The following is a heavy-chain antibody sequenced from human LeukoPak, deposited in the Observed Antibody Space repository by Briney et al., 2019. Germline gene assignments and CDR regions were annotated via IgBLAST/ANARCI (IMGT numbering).Heavy chain of an antibody. CDR2: ISGSGGGT. CDR3: AREPTTVSPPG. Sequence: GGSLRLSCAASGFTFSSYVMSWVRQAPGKGLEWVSAISGSGGGTYYADSVKGRFTISRDNSKNTLYLQTNSLRAEDTAVYYCAREPTTVSPPGWGQGTLVTVSS. CDR1: GFTFSSYV. V-gene: IGHV3-23*01. D-gene: IGHD4-11*01. J-gene: IGHJ4*02.